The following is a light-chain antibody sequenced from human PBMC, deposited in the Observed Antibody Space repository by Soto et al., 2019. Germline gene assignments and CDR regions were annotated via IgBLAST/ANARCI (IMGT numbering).Light chain of an antibody. CDR3: LLYYGGPRV. Sequence: QTVVTQEPSLTVSPGGTVTLTCASSTGAVTSGHYPYWFQQKPCQAPKTLIYDTSNKHSWTPARLSGSLLGGKAALTLSGAQPEDEADYYCLLYYGGPRVFGGGTKLTVL. J-gene: IGLJ3*02. CDR2: DTS. V-gene: IGLV7-46*01. CDR1: TGAVTSGHY.